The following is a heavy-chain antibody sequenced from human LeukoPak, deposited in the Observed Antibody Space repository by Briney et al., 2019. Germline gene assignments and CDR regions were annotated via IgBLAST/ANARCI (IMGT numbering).Heavy chain of an antibody. CDR3: AREGYSSA. V-gene: IGHV4-39*07. CDR1: GGSISSSSYY. CDR2: IYYSGST. Sequence: SETLSLTCTVFGGSISSSSYYWGWIRQPPGKGLEWIGSIYYSGSTYYNPSLKSRVTISMDTSKNQFSLKVSSVTAADTAVYYCAREGYSSAWGQGTLVTVSS. D-gene: IGHD6-19*01. J-gene: IGHJ4*02.